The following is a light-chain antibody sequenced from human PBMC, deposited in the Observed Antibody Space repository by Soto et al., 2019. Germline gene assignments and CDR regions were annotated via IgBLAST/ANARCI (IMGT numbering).Light chain of an antibody. CDR1: GSDVGAYNL. Sequence: QRVRTRPASVSGSAGQWITISCDGTGSDVGAYNLVSWYQQHPGKAPKLIICEVKTRPSGISNRFSGSKSGDTASLTISGLQAEDAADYFCYSYAGTVAYVFGTGTKVTVL. CDR2: EVK. J-gene: IGLJ1*01. V-gene: IGLV2-23*02. CDR3: YSYAGTVAYV.